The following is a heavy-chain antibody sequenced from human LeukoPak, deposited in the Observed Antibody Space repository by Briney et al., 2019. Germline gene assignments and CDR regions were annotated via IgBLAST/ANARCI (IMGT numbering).Heavy chain of an antibody. CDR1: GFTFSSYE. Sequence: GGSLRLSCAASGFTFSSYEMDWVRQAPGKGLEWVSYISSSGSTIYYADSVKGRFTISRDNAKNSLYLQMNSLRAEDTAVYYCARDRGGSGWFNWGQGTLVTVSS. CDR3: ARDRGGSGWFN. J-gene: IGHJ4*02. D-gene: IGHD6-19*01. V-gene: IGHV3-48*03. CDR2: ISSSGSTI.